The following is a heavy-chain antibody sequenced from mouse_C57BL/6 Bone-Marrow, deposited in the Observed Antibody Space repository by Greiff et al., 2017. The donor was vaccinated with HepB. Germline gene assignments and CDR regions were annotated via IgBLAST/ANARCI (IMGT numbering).Heavy chain of an antibody. V-gene: IGHV1-53*01. Sequence: QVQLKQPGTELVKPGASVKLSCKASGYTFTSYWMHWVKQRPGQGLEWIGNINPSNGGTNYNEKFKSKATLTVDKSSSTAYMQLSSLTSEDSAVYYCARKAQALYYFDYWGQGTTLTVSS. D-gene: IGHD3-2*02. CDR3: ARKAQALYYFDY. CDR1: GYTFTSYW. CDR2: INPSNGGT. J-gene: IGHJ2*01.